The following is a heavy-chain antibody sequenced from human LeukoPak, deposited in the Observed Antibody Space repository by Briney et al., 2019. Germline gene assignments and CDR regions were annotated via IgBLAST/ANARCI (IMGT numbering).Heavy chain of an antibody. V-gene: IGHV4-39*01. CDR1: GASISSSSYY. D-gene: IGHD1-14*01. Sequence: TSETLSLTCTVSGASISSSSYYWGWIRQPPGKGLEWIGSIYYSGSTYYNPSLKSRVTISVDTSKNQFSLKLSSVTAADTAVYYCARTRLSAVTSPRTYYFDYWGQGTLVTVSS. CDR2: IYYSGST. CDR3: ARTRLSAVTSPRTYYFDY. J-gene: IGHJ4*02.